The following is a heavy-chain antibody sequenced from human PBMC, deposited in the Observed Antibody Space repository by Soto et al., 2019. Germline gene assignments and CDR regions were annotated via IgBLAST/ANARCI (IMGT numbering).Heavy chain of an antibody. CDR3: ASRNPRGYSYGYIYYYGMDV. CDR2: INPSGGST. J-gene: IGHJ6*02. V-gene: IGHV1-46*01. D-gene: IGHD5-18*01. Sequence: GASVKVSCKASGYTFTSKYMHWLQQANGQGLEWMGIINPSGGSTSYAQKFQGRVTMTRDTSTSTVYMELSSLRSEDTAVYYCASRNPRGYSYGYIYYYGMDVWGQGTTVTVSS. CDR1: GYTFTSKY.